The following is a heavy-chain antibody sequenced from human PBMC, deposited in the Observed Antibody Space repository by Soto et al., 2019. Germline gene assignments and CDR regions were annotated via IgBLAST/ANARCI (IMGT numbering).Heavy chain of an antibody. CDR2: IYYSGST. D-gene: IGHD1-26*01. V-gene: IGHV4-59*01. CDR1: GGSISRYY. J-gene: IGHJ4*02. Sequence: SETLSLTCTVSGGSISRYYWSWIRQPPGKGLEWIGYIYYSGSTNYNPSLKSRVTISIDTSKNQFSLKLSSVTAADTAVYYCARDRSYYEYWGQGTLVTVSS. CDR3: ARDRSYYEY.